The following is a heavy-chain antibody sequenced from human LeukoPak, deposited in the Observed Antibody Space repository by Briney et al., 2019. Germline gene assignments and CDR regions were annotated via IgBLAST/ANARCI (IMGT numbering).Heavy chain of an antibody. CDR3: ARVGPGYGYDY. J-gene: IGHJ4*02. V-gene: IGHV4-34*01. CDR2: ITHTGNT. CDR1: GGSFTDYY. Sequence: SETLSLTCAVYGGSFTDYYWSWIRQPPGKGLEWIGEITHTGNTNYNPSLKSRVTMSVDTSKNQFSLKLSSVTAADTAVYYCARVGPGYGYDYWGQGTLVTVSS. D-gene: IGHD5-18*01.